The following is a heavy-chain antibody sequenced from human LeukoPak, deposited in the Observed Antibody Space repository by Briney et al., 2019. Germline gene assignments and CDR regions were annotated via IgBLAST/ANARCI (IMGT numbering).Heavy chain of an antibody. CDR1: GFTFSSYW. V-gene: IGHV3-74*01. Sequence: GGSLRLSCAASGFTFSSYWMHWVRQAPGKGLVWVSRINSDGSSTSYADSVKGRFTISRDNAKNTLYLQMNSLRAEDTAVYYCAKDPGSYPEYFQHWGQGTLVTVSS. J-gene: IGHJ1*01. CDR3: AKDPGSYPEYFQH. D-gene: IGHD1-26*01. CDR2: INSDGSST.